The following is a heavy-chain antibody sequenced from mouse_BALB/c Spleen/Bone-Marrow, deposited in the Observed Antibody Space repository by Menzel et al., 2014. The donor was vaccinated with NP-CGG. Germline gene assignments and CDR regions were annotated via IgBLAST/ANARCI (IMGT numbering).Heavy chain of an antibody. Sequence: EVQLVESGGGLVKPGGSLKLSCAASGFTFSSYAMSWVRQTPEKRLEWVAIINSGGSDTYYPDSVKGRFTISRDNDKNSLYLEMRSLRSEDTAMYYCARHGGGSSLWYFDVWGAGTTVTVSS. V-gene: IGHV5-9-3*01. J-gene: IGHJ1*01. CDR2: INSGGSDT. D-gene: IGHD1-1*01. CDR1: GFTFSSYA. CDR3: ARHGGGSSLWYFDV.